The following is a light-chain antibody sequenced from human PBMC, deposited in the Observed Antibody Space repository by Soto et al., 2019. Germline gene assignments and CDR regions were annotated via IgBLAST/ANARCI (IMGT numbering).Light chain of an antibody. Sequence: DIVMTQSPDSLAVSLGETAAINCKSNQSLFFTSNKKDYLAWYRQKPGQPPKLIISWASSRESGVPDRFSGGGSGTDFTLTISSLQAEDVAVYYCQQYYGTPTFGQGTKVDIK. V-gene: IGKV4-1*01. CDR3: QQYYGTPT. CDR1: QSLFFTSNKKDY. CDR2: WAS. J-gene: IGKJ1*01.